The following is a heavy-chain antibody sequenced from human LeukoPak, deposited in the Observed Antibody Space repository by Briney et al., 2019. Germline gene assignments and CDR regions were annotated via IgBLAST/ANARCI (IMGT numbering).Heavy chain of an antibody. CDR2: IRSKTDGGAT. CDR1: GFTFSSYA. Sequence: PGGSLRLSCAASGFTFSSYAMSWVRQAPGKGLEWVGRIRSKTDGGATDFAAPVKGRFSISRDDSKNTLYLQMNSLKTEDTAVYYCTTDLHSSGWLKDDYWGQGTLVTVSS. D-gene: IGHD6-19*01. CDR3: TTDLHSSGWLKDDY. J-gene: IGHJ4*02. V-gene: IGHV3-15*01.